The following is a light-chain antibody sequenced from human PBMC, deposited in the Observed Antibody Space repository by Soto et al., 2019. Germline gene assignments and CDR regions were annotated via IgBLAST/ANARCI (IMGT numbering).Light chain of an antibody. CDR2: DAS. Sequence: EIVLTQSPATLSLSPGERATLSCRASQSVSSYLAWYQQKPGQSPRLLIYDASTRAPGIPARFSGSGTGTDFTLTISSLEPEDSAVYHCQQYGSSPWTFGQGTKVEIK. CDR3: QQYGSSPWT. J-gene: IGKJ1*01. CDR1: QSVSSY. V-gene: IGKV3-11*01.